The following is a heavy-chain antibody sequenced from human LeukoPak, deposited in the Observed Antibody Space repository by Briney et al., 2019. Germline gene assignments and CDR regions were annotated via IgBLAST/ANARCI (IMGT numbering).Heavy chain of an antibody. J-gene: IGHJ4*02. CDR3: ARDQRASPAAADY. V-gene: IGHV3-7*01. D-gene: IGHD2-15*01. CDR2: IKEDGSEK. CDR1: GFTFSSSW. Sequence: GGSLRLSCAASGFTFSSSWMTWVRQAPGKGLEWVVNIKEDGSEKYYVDSVKGRFTISRDNAKNSLYLQMNSLRAEDTAVYYCARDQRASPAAADYWGQGTLVTVSS.